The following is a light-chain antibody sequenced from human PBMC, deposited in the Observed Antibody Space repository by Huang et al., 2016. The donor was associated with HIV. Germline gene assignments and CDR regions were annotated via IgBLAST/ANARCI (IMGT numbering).Light chain of an antibody. J-gene: IGKJ1*01. V-gene: IGKV3-20*01. CDR3: QQYDSSPWT. CDR2: GAS. Sequence: EIVLTQSPGTLSLSPGKRATLSCRASQSVSSSYLAWYQQKPGQAPRLLFYGASSRATGIPDRFSGSGSGTDFTLTISRLEPEDFAVYYCQQYDSSPWTFGQGTKVEIK. CDR1: QSVSSSY.